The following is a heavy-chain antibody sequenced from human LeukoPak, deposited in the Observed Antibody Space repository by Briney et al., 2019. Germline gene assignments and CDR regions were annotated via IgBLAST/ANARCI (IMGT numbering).Heavy chain of an antibody. CDR3: ARRLDV. J-gene: IGHJ6*02. CDR1: GGSFRGYY. V-gene: IGHV4-34*01. Sequence: SETLSLTCAVYGGSFRGYYWTLIRQPPGKGLEWIGEINHSGSTNYNPSLKSRVTISVDTSKNQFSLKLTSVTAADPAVYYCARRLDVWGQGTTVTVSS. CDR2: INHSGST.